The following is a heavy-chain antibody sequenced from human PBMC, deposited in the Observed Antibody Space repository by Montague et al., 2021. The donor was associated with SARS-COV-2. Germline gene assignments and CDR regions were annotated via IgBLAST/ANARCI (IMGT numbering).Heavy chain of an antibody. V-gene: IGHV4-38-2*02. CDR2: IYHSGTT. D-gene: IGHD2-21*01. Sequence: SETLSLTCTVSGDSITNNYYWGWIRQPPGKGLEWIGTIYHSGTTYYNPSLKSRVTISVDTSNNQFSLKPTSVTAADTAVYYCARRHSVASNRAFDYWGQGTLVTVSS. CDR1: GDSITNNYY. CDR3: ARRHSVASNRAFDY. J-gene: IGHJ4*02.